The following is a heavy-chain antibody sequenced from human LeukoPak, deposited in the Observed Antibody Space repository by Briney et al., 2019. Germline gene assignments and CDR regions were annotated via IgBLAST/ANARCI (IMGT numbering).Heavy chain of an antibody. CDR1: GGSISSSSYY. J-gene: IGHJ4*02. Sequence: SETLSLTCTVSGGSISSSSYYWGWIRQPSGKGLEWIGSIYYSGSTYYNPSLKSRVTISVDTSKNQFSLKLSSVTAADTAVYYCAIITMVRGVPDYWGQGTLVTVSS. CDR2: IYYSGST. CDR3: AIITMVRGVPDY. D-gene: IGHD3-10*01. V-gene: IGHV4-39*01.